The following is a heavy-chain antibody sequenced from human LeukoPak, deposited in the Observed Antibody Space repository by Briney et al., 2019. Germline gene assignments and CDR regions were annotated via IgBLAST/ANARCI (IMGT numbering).Heavy chain of an antibody. CDR2: INHSGST. D-gene: IGHD3-10*01. J-gene: IGHJ4*02. V-gene: IGHV4-34*01. CDR3: ARDRGVKGYYYGSGFDY. Sequence: PSETLSLTCAVYGGSFSGYYWSWIRQPPGKGLEWIGEINHSGSTNYNPSLKSRVTISVDTSKNQFSLKLSSVTAADTAVYYCARDRGVKGYYYGSGFDYWGQGTLVTVSS. CDR1: GGSFSGYY.